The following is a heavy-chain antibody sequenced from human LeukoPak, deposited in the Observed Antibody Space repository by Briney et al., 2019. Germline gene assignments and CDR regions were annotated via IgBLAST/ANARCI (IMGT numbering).Heavy chain of an antibody. D-gene: IGHD3-10*01. J-gene: IGHJ4*02. Sequence: GSLRLSCAASGFTFSGYAMHWVRQAPGKGLEWVAVISYDGSNKYYADSVKGRFTISRDNSKNTLYLQMNSLRAEDTAVYYCARSNRGIYYFDYWGQGTLVTVSS. V-gene: IGHV3-30*04. CDR3: ARSNRGIYYFDY. CDR1: GFTFSGYA. CDR2: ISYDGSNK.